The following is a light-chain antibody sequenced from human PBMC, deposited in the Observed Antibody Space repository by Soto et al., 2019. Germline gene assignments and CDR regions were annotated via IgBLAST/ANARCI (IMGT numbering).Light chain of an antibody. CDR2: DVS. CDR1: SSDVGGYYY. V-gene: IGLV2-11*01. J-gene: IGLJ1*01. CDR3: CSYAGSYTLPYV. Sequence: QSALTQPRSVSGSPGQSVTISCTGTSSDVGGYYYVSWYQQHPGKAPKLMISDVSKRPSGVPDRFSGSKSGNTASLTISGLQAEDEADYSCCSYAGSYTLPYVFGTGTKLTVL.